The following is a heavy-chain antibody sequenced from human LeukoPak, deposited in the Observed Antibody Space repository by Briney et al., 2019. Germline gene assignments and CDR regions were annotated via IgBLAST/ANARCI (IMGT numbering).Heavy chain of an antibody. J-gene: IGHJ4*02. V-gene: IGHV3-23*01. CDR1: GFTLSNYA. D-gene: IGHD6-19*01. CDR3: AKEVAALGSPLFDS. CDR2: IENTVDGT. Sequence: GGSLRLSCAASGFTLSNYAMSWVRQARGNGLEWGSGIENTVDGTYYTQSVEARFTIFRDNSRNMLYLQMNSLRADDTAVYYCAKEVAALGSPLFDSWGQGTLVTVSS.